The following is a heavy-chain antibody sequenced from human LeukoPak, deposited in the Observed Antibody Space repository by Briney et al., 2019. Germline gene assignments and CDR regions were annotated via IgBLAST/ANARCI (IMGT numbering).Heavy chain of an antibody. J-gene: IGHJ4*02. CDR3: ARGGRIAAAAY. CDR1: GFTFSSYT. CDR2: ISASSSST. Sequence: GGSLRLSCAASGFTFSSYTMHWVRQAPGKGLEWVAYISASSSSTDSAASVRGRFTISRDNAKNTLFLQMDSLRAEDTAVYYCARGGRIAAAAYWGQGTLVTVSS. D-gene: IGHD6-13*01. V-gene: IGHV3-48*04.